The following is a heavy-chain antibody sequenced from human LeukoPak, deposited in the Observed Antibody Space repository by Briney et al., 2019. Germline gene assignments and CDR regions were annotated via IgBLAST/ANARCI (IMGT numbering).Heavy chain of an antibody. CDR2: ISAYNGDT. CDR3: GIAAQDYYYYMDV. D-gene: IGHD6-6*01. V-gene: IGHV1-18*01. CDR1: GYTFTSYG. Sequence: ASVTVSCKASGYTFTSYGISWVRQAPGQGLGWLRWISAYNGDTNYAQKLQGRVSMTTHTSTSTAYMELRSLRSDDTAVYYCGIAAQDYYYYMDVWGKGTTVSVSS. J-gene: IGHJ6*03.